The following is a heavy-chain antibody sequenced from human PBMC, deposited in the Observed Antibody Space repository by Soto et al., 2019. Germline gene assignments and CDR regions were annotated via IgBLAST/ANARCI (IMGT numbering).Heavy chain of an antibody. CDR2: ISVDNGNT. CDR1: GYTFTSRS. V-gene: IGHV1-18*04. Sequence: LVQSGPEVKTPGASVKVSCKASGYTFTSRSLNWLRQAPGQGLAWMGWISVDNGNTNYPPGLQGRVTLTADTSTSTAYMELRTLTSDDTAVYYCARGYDRSGYSGAFDVWGQGTMVAVSS. CDR3: ARGYDRSGYSGAFDV. J-gene: IGHJ3*01. D-gene: IGHD3-22*01.